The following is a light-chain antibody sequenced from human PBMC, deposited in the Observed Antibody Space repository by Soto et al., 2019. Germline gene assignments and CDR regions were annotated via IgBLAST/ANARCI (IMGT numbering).Light chain of an antibody. CDR1: QGINSW. CDR3: QHTNSFPYA. J-gene: IGKJ2*01. V-gene: IGKV1-12*01. Sequence: DIQMTQSPSSVSASVGDRVTITCRASQGINSWLAWYQQKPGKAPKLLIYAASSLQRGVPSRFSGSGSGTDFSLTISSLQPEDSATYYCQHTNSFPYAFGHGTKLEIK. CDR2: AAS.